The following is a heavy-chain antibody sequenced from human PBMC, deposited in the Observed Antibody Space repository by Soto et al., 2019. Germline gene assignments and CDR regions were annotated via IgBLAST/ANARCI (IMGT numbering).Heavy chain of an antibody. CDR3: AKDATYYDILTGHQGGWFDP. CDR1: GFTFSSYW. Sequence: GGSLRLSCAASGFTFSSYWMHWVRQAPGEGLVWVSHINSDGSSTTYADSVKGRFTISRDNAKNTLYLQVNSLRAEDTAVYYCAKDATYYDILTGHQGGWFDPWGQGTLVTVSS. J-gene: IGHJ5*02. V-gene: IGHV3-74*01. D-gene: IGHD3-9*01. CDR2: INSDGSST.